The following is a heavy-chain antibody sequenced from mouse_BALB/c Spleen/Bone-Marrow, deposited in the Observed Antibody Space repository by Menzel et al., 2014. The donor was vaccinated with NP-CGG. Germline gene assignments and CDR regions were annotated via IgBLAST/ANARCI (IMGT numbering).Heavy chain of an antibody. Sequence: VQLQQSGAERVKPGTSVTLSCKASGYNFTSYWVNWVKLRPGQGLEWIGDIYPVSASTNYNEKFRSKATLTVDTSSSTAYMQLTNLASDDSALYYCESGVYYAMDYWGQGTSVTVSS. V-gene: IGHV1-55*01. CDR3: ESGVYYAMDY. CDR1: GYNFTSYW. CDR2: IYPVSAST. J-gene: IGHJ4*01.